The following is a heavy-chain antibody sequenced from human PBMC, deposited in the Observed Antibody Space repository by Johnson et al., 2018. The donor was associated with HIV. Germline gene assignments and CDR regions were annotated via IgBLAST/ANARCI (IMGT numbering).Heavy chain of an antibody. Sequence: VQLVESGGGLVQPGGSLRLSCAASGFSVSSKYMSWVRQAPGKGLEWVSRINSDGSSTSYADSVKGRFTISRDNAKNTLYLQMNSLRAEDTAVYYCAREYYYDSSGTPVFDIWGQGTMVTVSS. D-gene: IGHD3-22*01. CDR1: GFSVSSKY. J-gene: IGHJ3*02. CDR3: AREYYYDSSGTPVFDI. V-gene: IGHV3-74*01. CDR2: INSDGSST.